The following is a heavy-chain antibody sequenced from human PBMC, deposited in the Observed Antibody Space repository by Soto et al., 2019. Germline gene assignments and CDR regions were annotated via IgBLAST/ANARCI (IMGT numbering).Heavy chain of an antibody. CDR1: RFTFSSYA. CDR3: ARVGLRFLASPGLNY. V-gene: IGHV3-30-3*01. CDR2: ISYDGSNK. D-gene: IGHD3-3*01. J-gene: IGHJ4*02. Sequence: QVQLVESGGGVVQPGRSLRLSCAATRFTFSSYALQWVRQAPGKGLEWVAVISYDGSNKYYADSVKGRFTISRDNSKNTLYLQMNSLRAEDTAVYYCARVGLRFLASPGLNYWGQGTLVTVSS.